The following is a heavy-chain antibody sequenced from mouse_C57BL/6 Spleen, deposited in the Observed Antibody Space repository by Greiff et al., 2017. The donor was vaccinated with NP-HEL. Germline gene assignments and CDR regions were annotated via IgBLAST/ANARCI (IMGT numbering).Heavy chain of an antibody. Sequence: EVKLVESGPGLVKPSQSLSLTCSVTGYSITSGYYWNWIRQFPGNKLEWMGYISYDGSNNYNPSLKNRISITRDTSKNQFFLKLNSVTTEDTATYYCAREGYGSSYAMDYWGQGTSVTVSS. J-gene: IGHJ4*01. D-gene: IGHD1-1*01. CDR3: AREGYGSSYAMDY. CDR1: GYSITSGYY. CDR2: ISYDGSN. V-gene: IGHV3-6*01.